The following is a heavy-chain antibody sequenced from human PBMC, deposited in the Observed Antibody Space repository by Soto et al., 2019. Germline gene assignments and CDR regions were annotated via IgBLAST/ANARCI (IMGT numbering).Heavy chain of an antibody. CDR1: GFALSGGEVG. J-gene: IGHJ4*02. CDR2: IYWNDDK. CDR3: AHRVDFSSGYRF. D-gene: IGHD3-3*01. Sequence: QITLKESGPTLVKPTQTLTLTCTFSGFALSGGEVGVGWIRQPPGKALEWLALIYWNDDKRYTPSLRNRLSINKDTSKNQVVLTMTNVEPVDTAKYYCAHRVDFSSGYRFWGPGTLVIVSS. V-gene: IGHV2-5*01.